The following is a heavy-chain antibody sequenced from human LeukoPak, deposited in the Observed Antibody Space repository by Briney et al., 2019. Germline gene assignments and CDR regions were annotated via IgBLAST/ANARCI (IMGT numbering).Heavy chain of an antibody. J-gene: IGHJ3*02. CDR2: INPNSGGT. CDR3: ARVSRLTRAFDI. Sequence: ASVKVSCKASGYTFTGYYMHWVRQAPGQGLEWMGWINPNSGGTNYAQKFQGRVTMTRGTSISIAYMELSRLRSDDTAVYYCARVSRLTRAFDIWGQGTMVTVSS. D-gene: IGHD3-16*02. V-gene: IGHV1-2*02. CDR1: GYTFTGYY.